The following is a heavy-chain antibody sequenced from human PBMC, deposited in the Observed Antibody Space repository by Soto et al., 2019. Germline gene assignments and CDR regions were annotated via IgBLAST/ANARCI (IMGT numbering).Heavy chain of an antibody. D-gene: IGHD3-22*01. CDR1: GYTFTKPW. J-gene: IGHJ3*01. CDR3: ARAFFYQGSDSRGYSFDAFDF. V-gene: IGHV1-18*01. Sequence: QVPQVQAGAEVEKPGAPVEVFCKASGYTFTKPWYGWVGQAPGQGLEGMGWIRAHTGSSEYATRFQGRVTMTTDRSTSTAYMELRSLRSDDTAVYYCARAFFYQGSDSRGYSFDAFDFWGPGTLVTVSS. CDR2: IRAHTGSS.